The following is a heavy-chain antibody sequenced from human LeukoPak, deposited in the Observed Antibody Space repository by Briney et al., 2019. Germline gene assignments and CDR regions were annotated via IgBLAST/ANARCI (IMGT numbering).Heavy chain of an antibody. J-gene: IGHJ4*02. CDR1: GFTFSSYA. V-gene: IGHV3-30-3*01. Sequence: LSGGSLRLSCAASGFTFSSYAMHWVRQAPGKGLEWVAVISYDGSNKYYADSVKGRFTISRDNSKNTLHPQMNSLRAEDTAVYYCARDIHSSGWYLGYWGQGTLVTVSS. D-gene: IGHD6-19*01. CDR3: ARDIHSSGWYLGY. CDR2: ISYDGSNK.